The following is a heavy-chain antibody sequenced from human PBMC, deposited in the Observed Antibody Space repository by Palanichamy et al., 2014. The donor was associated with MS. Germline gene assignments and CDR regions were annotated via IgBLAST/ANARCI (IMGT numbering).Heavy chain of an antibody. D-gene: IGHD6-19*01. CDR1: GFTLSSHG. CDR2: IWFDGGKK. V-gene: IGHV3-33*01. Sequence: QLVEVWGRRGPAWRSLRLSCAASGFTLSSHGMHWVRQAPGKGLEWVAVIWFDGGKKYYADSVKGRFTISRDNSKNTLFLQMSSLRAEDTAVYYCARDRDSSGWYWFFDLWGRGTLVTVSS. J-gene: IGHJ2*01. CDR3: ARDRDSSGWYWFFDL.